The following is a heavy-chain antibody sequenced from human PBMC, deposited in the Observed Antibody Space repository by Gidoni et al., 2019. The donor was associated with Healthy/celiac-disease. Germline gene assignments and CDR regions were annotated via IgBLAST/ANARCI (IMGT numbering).Heavy chain of an antibody. D-gene: IGHD3-16*02. CDR1: GYTLTSYY. V-gene: IGHV1-46*03. CDR2: INPSGGST. CDR3: ARGGYYDYVWGSYPHDI. J-gene: IGHJ3*02. Sequence: QVQLVQSGAEVKKPGASVKVSCRASGYTLTSYYMHWVRQAPGQGLEWMGIINPSGGSTSYAQKFQGRVTMTRDTSTSTVYMELSSLRSEDTAVYYCARGGYYDYVWGSYPHDIWGQGTMVTVSS.